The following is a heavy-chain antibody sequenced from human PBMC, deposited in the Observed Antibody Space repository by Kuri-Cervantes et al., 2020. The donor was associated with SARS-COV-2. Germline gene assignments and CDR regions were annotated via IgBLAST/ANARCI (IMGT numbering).Heavy chain of an antibody. D-gene: IGHD3-3*01. CDR3: ARVKGDDFWSGRQSDAFDI. V-gene: IGHV1-8*03. Sequence: ASVKVSCKASGYTFTSYDINWVRQATGQGLEWMGWMNPNSGNTGYAQKFQGRVTITRNTSISTAYMELSSVTAADTAVYYCARVKGDDFWSGRQSDAFDIWGQGTMFTVSS. CDR2: MNPNSGNT. CDR1: GYTFTSYD. J-gene: IGHJ3*02.